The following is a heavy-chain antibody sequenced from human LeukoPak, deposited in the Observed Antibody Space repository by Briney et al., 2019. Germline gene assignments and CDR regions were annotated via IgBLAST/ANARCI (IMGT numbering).Heavy chain of an antibody. CDR2: IRGGGGHT. V-gene: IGHV3-23*01. CDR3: AKCSASYYNDAFDI. J-gene: IGHJ3*02. D-gene: IGHD3-10*02. CDR1: GFTFNNYA. Sequence: GGSLRLSCAASGFTFNNYAMNWVRQAPGKGLEWLSYIRGGGGHTRYSDFVKGRFTISRDNSKSMLYLQMNSLRAEDTAIYYCAKCSASYYNDAFDIWGRGTMVTVSS.